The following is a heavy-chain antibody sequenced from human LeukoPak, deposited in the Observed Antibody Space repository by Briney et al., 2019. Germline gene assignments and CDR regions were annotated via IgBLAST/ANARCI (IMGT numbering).Heavy chain of an antibody. Sequence: SETLSLTCTVSGGSITSGDYYWSWIRRPPGKGLEWIAYMYYSGSTYYNPSLKSRVTMSADTSKNQFSLKLSSVTAADTAVYYCARPYYYDSRIDPWGQGTLVTVSS. V-gene: IGHV4-30-4*01. CDR1: GGSITSGDYY. CDR3: ARPYYYDSRIDP. CDR2: MYYSGST. J-gene: IGHJ5*02. D-gene: IGHD3-22*01.